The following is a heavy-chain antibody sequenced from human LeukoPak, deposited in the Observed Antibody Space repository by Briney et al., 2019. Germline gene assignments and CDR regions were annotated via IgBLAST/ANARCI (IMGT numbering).Heavy chain of an antibody. CDR1: GGSISSYY. V-gene: IGHV4-59*01. CDR2: LYYSGST. CDR3: ARDAKLLGAFDL. J-gene: IGHJ3*01. Sequence: SETLSLTCTVSGGSISSYYWSWIRQPPGEKVEWIGYLYYSGSTNYNPSLGSRVTISADSSKNQFSLKLTSVTAADTAVYYCARDAKLLGAFDLWGPGTMFTVSS.